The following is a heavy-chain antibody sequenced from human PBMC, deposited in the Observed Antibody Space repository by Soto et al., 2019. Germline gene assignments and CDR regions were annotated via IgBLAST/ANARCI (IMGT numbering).Heavy chain of an antibody. Sequence: GESLKISCKGSGYSFTSYWISWVRQMPGKGLEWMGRIDPSDSYTNYSPSFQGHVTISADKSISTAYLQWSSLKASDTAMYYCATWAPSLPGGYYTPCMDVWGQGTTVTVSS. J-gene: IGHJ6*02. CDR1: GYSFTSYW. CDR2: IDPSDSYT. V-gene: IGHV5-10-1*01. D-gene: IGHD3-3*01. CDR3: ATWAPSLPGGYYTPCMDV.